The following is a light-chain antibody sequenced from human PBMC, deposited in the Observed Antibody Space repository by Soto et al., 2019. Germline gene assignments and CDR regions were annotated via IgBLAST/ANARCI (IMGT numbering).Light chain of an antibody. J-gene: IGLJ3*02. CDR3: AAWDDSLNGWV. CDR2: SNN. CDR1: SSNIGSNS. Sequence: QSVLTQPPSASGTPGQRVTISCSGSSSNIGSNSANWYQQLPGTAPKLLTSSNNERPSGVPDRFSGSKSGTSASLAISGLQSEDEADYYCAAWDDSLNGWVFGGGTKLTVL. V-gene: IGLV1-44*01.